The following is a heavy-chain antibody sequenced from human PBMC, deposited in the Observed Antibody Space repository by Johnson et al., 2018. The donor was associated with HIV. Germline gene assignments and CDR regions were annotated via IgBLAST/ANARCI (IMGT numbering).Heavy chain of an antibody. D-gene: IGHD3-16*01. CDR1: GFTFSSYG. Sequence: QVRLVESGGGVVQPGRSLRLSCAASGFTFSSYGMHWVRQAPGKGLEWVSFIQHDGSDKSYADSVEGRFTISRDNSKNTLYLQMNSLRTEDTALYYCAKDGGRWSYSFDVWGQGTMVTVSS. V-gene: IGHV3-30*02. CDR2: IQHDGSDK. J-gene: IGHJ3*01. CDR3: AKDGGRWSYSFDV.